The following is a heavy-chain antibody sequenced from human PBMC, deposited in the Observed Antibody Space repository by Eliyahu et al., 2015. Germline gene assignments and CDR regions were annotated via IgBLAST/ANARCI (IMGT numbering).Heavy chain of an antibody. CDR3: ARNLYCSGGSCHYDAFDI. Sequence: CKASGYTFTGYYMHWVRQAPGQGLEWMGWINPNSGGTNYAQKFQGWVTMTRDTSISTAYMELSRLRSDDTAVYYCARNLYCSGGSCHYDAFDIWGQGTMVTVSS. CDR2: INPNSGGT. D-gene: IGHD2-15*01. V-gene: IGHV1-2*04. CDR1: GYTFTGYY. J-gene: IGHJ3*02.